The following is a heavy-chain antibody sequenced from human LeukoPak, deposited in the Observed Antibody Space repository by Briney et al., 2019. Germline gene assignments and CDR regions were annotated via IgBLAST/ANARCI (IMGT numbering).Heavy chain of an antibody. CDR2: IYHSGIT. V-gene: IGHV4-30-2*01. CDR1: GGSLGSGGFS. CDR3: ARGSGFYYGSGSPPTAVDV. J-gene: IGHJ6*02. Sequence: PSQTLSLTCAVSGGSLGSGGFSWSWLRLPPGKGLECIGYIYHSGITYYNPSLKSRVTISIGRSKNQFSLTLSSVTAADTAVYYCARGSGFYYGSGSPPTAVDVWGQGTTVTVSS. D-gene: IGHD3-10*01.